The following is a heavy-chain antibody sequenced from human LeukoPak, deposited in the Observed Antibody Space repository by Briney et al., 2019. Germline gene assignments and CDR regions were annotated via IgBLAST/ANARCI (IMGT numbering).Heavy chain of an antibody. CDR2: IYYSGST. V-gene: IGHV4-59*01. D-gene: IGHD2-2*01. CDR1: GGSISSYY. Sequence: ASETLSLTCTVSGGSISSYYWSWIRQPPGKGLEWIGYIYYSGSTNYNPSLKSRVTISVATSKNQFSLKLSSVTAADTAVYYCARYCSSTSCYYGMDVWGQGTTVTVSS. J-gene: IGHJ6*02. CDR3: ARYCSSTSCYYGMDV.